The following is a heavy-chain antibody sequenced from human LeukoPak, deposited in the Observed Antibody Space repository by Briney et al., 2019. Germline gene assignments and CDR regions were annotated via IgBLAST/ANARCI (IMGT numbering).Heavy chain of an antibody. CDR2: IWNDGSNK. D-gene: IGHD1-26*01. Sequence: GRSLRLSCAASGFTFRSYGTDCVRQTPHEGLGRVAVIWNDGSNKYYADSVKCRLTISRDNSKNALYLQMNSLRGEDTAVYYCARGGTRGSYLVYWGQGTLVTVSS. V-gene: IGHV3-33*01. CDR3: ARGGTRGSYLVY. CDR1: GFTFRSYG. J-gene: IGHJ4*02.